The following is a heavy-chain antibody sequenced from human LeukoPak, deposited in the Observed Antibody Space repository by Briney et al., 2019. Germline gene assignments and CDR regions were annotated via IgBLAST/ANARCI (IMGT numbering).Heavy chain of an antibody. CDR3: ARGCGGDCYSDDAFDI. Sequence: PSETLSLTCTVSGGSISSYYWSWIRQPAGKGLEWIGRIYTSGSTNYNPSLKSRVTMSVDTSKNQFSLKLSSVTAAGTAVYYCARGCGGDCYSDDAFDIWGQGTMVTVSS. CDR1: GGSISSYY. CDR2: IYTSGST. D-gene: IGHD2-21*02. V-gene: IGHV4-4*07. J-gene: IGHJ3*02.